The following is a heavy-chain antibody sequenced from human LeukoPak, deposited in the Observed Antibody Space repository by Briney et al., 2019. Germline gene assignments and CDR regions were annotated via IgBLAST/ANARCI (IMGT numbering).Heavy chain of an antibody. Sequence: GGSLRLSCAASGFAFSSSSMNWVRQAPGKGLEWVSAISGSGGSTYYADSVKGRFTISRDNSKNTLYLQMNSLRAEDTAVYYCAKFDYYDSSGYYNKVLDAFDIWGQGTMVTVSS. V-gene: IGHV3-23*01. CDR3: AKFDYYDSSGYYNKVLDAFDI. CDR1: GFAFSSSS. CDR2: ISGSGGST. J-gene: IGHJ3*02. D-gene: IGHD3-22*01.